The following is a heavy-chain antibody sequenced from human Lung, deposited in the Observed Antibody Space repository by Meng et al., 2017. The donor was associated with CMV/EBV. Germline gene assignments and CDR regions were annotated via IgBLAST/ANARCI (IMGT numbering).Heavy chain of an antibody. Sequence: SCAASGFTFSAYSMNWVRQAPGKGLEWVSSISITSTYIYYADSMKGRFTISRDNAKNLLFLQMNSLSVEDTAVYYCAGFGVAITNGLDVWGQGTMVTVSS. J-gene: IGHJ6*02. D-gene: IGHD3-3*01. V-gene: IGHV3-21*01. CDR2: ISITSTYI. CDR3: AGFGVAITNGLDV. CDR1: GFTFSAYS.